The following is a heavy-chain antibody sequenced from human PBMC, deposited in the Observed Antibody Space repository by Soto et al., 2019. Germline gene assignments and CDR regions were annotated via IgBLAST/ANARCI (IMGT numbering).Heavy chain of an antibody. CDR1: GYTFPSYG. J-gene: IGHJ4*01. CDR2: ISAHNGHT. Sequence: QVHLVQSGAEVKKPGASVKVSCKASGYTFPSYGISWIRQAPGQGLVWMGWISAHNGHTKYTQNFQGRVTMTTDISKSTAHMELRGLRSDDTAVYYCAIDGGGWPDHCCHGTLVTVSS. D-gene: IGHD6-19*01. CDR3: AIDGGGWPDH. V-gene: IGHV1-18*01.